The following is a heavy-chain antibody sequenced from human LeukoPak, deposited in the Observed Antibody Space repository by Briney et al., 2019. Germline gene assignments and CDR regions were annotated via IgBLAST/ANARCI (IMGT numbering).Heavy chain of an antibody. D-gene: IGHD5-12*01. Sequence: GGSLRLSCAVSGFSFSRNWMAWLRQAPGKGLEWVADIKEDGSEKYYVDSVKGRFTISRDNAKNSLYLQMNSLTAEDTAVYYCAGKWIWGQGTLVTVSS. CDR2: IKEDGSEK. CDR3: AGKWI. CDR1: GFSFSRNW. V-gene: IGHV3-7*03. J-gene: IGHJ4*02.